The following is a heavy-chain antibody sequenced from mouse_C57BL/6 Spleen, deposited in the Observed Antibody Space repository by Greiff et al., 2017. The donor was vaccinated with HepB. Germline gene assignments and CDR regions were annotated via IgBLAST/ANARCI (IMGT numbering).Heavy chain of an antibody. J-gene: IGHJ3*01. CDR3: AREGGSSSWFAY. CDR1: GFTFSSYA. D-gene: IGHD1-1*01. V-gene: IGHV5-4*01. CDR2: ISDGGSYT. Sequence: EVQLQESGGGLVKPGGSLKLSCAASGFTFSSYAMSWVRQTPEKRLEWVATISDGGSYTYYPDNVKGRFTISRDNAKNNLYLQMSHLKSEDTAMYYCAREGGSSSWFAYWGQGTLVTVSA.